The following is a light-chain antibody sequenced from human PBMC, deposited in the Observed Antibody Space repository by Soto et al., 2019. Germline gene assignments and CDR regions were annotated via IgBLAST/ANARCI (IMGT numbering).Light chain of an antibody. J-gene: IGKJ4*01. V-gene: IGKV3-15*01. Sequence: IVMTQSPATLSLSHGERATLSCRASQRVSSSLAWYQQKPGQAPRLLVYDASTRATGVPARFSASGSGTEFTLTISSLQSEDSAVYYCQQYKNWLALTFGGGTKVDIK. CDR3: QQYKNWLALT. CDR1: QRVSSS. CDR2: DAS.